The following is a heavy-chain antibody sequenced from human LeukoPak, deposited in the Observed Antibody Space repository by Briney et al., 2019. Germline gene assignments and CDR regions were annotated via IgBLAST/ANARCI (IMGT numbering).Heavy chain of an antibody. V-gene: IGHV4-61*01. D-gene: IGHD3-9*01. J-gene: IGHJ4*02. CDR3: ARDSRDNYDILTGYGFDY. CDR1: GGSVSSDSYY. Sequence: SETLSLTCTVSGGSVSSDSYYWSWIRQPPGKGLEWIGNVYYSGSITYNPSLKSRVTISVDTSQNQFSLKLSSVTAADTAVYYCARDSRDNYDILTGYGFDYWGQGTLVTVSS. CDR2: VYYSGSI.